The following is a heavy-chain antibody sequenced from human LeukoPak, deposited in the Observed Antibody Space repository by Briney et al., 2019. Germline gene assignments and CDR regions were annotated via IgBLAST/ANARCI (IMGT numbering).Heavy chain of an antibody. CDR3: ARHAPFEDGNKRGFEY. CDR2: ISHSGKT. J-gene: IGHJ4*02. D-gene: IGHD2/OR15-2a*01. CDR1: GASISSGSYC. V-gene: IGHV4-39*01. Sequence: SETLSLTCPVSGASISSGSYCWGWVRQRPGKGLEWIASISHSGKTYYNASLKSRVSVSVATSKNRFSLMLNSVSAADTAVYYCARHAPFEDGNKRGFEYWGQGTLVTVSS.